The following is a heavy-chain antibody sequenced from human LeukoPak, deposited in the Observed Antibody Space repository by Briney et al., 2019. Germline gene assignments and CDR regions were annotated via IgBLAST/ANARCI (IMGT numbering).Heavy chain of an antibody. CDR2: INPNNGDT. CDR3: ARDPGAQIYAGTLANDY. J-gene: IGHJ4*02. Sequence: ASVKVSCKASGYTFTGYYMHWMRQAPGQRFEWMGWINPNNGDTNYAQKFQGRVTMTRDTSISTAYLELSRLRSDGTAVYYCARDPGAQIYAGTLANDYWGQGPLVTVSS. V-gene: IGHV1-2*02. D-gene: IGHD6-13*01. CDR1: GYTFTGYY.